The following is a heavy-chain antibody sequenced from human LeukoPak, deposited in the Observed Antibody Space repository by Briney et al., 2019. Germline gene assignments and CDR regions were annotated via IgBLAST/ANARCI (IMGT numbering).Heavy chain of an antibody. CDR3: ARVGYYDSSGYYPFDY. D-gene: IGHD3-22*01. CDR1: GGTFSSYA. V-gene: IGHV1-69*13. Sequence: SVKVSCKASGGTFSSYAISWVRQTPGQGLEWMGGIIPIFGTANYAQKFQGRVTITADESTSTAYMELSSLRSEDTAVYYCARVGYYDSSGYYPFDYWGQGTLVTVSS. CDR2: IIPIFGTA. J-gene: IGHJ4*02.